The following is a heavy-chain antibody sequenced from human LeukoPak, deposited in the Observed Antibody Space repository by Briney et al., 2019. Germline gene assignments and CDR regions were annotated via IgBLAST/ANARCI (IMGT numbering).Heavy chain of an antibody. Sequence: GGSLRLSCAASGFTFSSYAMHWVRQAPGKGLEWVAVISYDGSNKYYADSVKGRFTISRDNSKNTLYLQMNSLRAEDTAVYYCARARCSSTSCYLFYFDYWGQGTLVTVSS. CDR2: ISYDGSNK. J-gene: IGHJ4*02. CDR3: ARARCSSTSCYLFYFDY. CDR1: GFTFSSYA. V-gene: IGHV3-30*04. D-gene: IGHD2-2*01.